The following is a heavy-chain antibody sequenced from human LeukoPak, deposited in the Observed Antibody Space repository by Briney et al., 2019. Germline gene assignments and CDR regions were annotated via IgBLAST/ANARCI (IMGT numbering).Heavy chain of an antibody. CDR1: GFTFSSYA. V-gene: IGHV3-23*01. D-gene: IGHD2-15*01. Sequence: PGGSLRLSCAASGFTFSSYAMSWVRQAPGKGLEWVSAISGSGGSTYYADSVKGRFTISRDNSKNTLYLQMNSLRAEDTAVYYCAKAGYCSGGSCYFYYYGMDVWGKGTTVTVFS. CDR2: ISGSGGST. J-gene: IGHJ6*04. CDR3: AKAGYCSGGSCYFYYYGMDV.